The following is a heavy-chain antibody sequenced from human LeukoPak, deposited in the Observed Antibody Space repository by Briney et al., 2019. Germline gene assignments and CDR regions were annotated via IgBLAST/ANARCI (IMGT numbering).Heavy chain of an antibody. CDR1: GYSFTSYW. J-gene: IGHJ5*02. Sequence: GESLKISCKGSGYSFTSYWIGWVRQMPGKGLEWMGIIYPGDSDTRYSPSFQGQVTISADKSISTAYLQWSSLKASDTAMYYCARLSSGLRALNWFDPWGQGTLVTVSS. CDR2: IYPGDSDT. V-gene: IGHV5-51*01. CDR3: ARLSSGLRALNWFDP. D-gene: IGHD4-17*01.